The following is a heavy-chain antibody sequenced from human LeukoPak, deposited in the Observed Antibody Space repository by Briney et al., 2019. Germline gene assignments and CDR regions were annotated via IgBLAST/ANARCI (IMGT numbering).Heavy chain of an antibody. CDR1: GFTVSSNY. D-gene: IGHD5-12*01. V-gene: IGHV3-69-1*01. J-gene: IGHJ3*02. Sequence: GGSLRLSCAASGFTVSSNYMSWVRQAPGKGLEWVSCRFTISRDNAKNSLYLQMNSLRGEDTAVYYCTRDSGYNAFDIWGQGTMVTVSS. CDR3: TRDSGYNAFDI.